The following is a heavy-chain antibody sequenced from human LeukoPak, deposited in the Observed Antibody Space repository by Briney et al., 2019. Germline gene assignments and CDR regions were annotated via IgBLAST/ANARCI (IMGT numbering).Heavy chain of an antibody. CDR2: IQYDGSNK. V-gene: IGHV3-30*02. CDR1: GFRFSSYG. Sequence: GGSLRLSCAASGFRFSSYGRQWGRQAPGKGLERVAFIQYDGSNKYYAESVKGGFTVSRDNSKNTLYLQMHSLRADATAVYYCAKSWCEPICYGIYDWGQGTLVTVS. D-gene: IGHD2-2*01. CDR3: AKSWCEPICYGIYD. J-gene: IGHJ4*02.